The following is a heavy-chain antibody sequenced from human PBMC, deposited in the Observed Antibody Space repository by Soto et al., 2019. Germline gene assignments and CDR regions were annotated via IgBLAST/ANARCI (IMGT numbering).Heavy chain of an antibody. CDR2: ISAYNGNT. Sequence: ASVKVSCKASGYTFTSYGISWVRQAPGQGLEWMGWISAYNGNTNYAQKLQGRVTMTTDTSTSKAYMELRSLRSDETAVYYCARAGWIQLWAKYYYYGMDVWGQGTTVTVSS. V-gene: IGHV1-18*01. J-gene: IGHJ6*02. CDR3: ARAGWIQLWAKYYYYGMDV. CDR1: GYTFTSYG. D-gene: IGHD5-18*01.